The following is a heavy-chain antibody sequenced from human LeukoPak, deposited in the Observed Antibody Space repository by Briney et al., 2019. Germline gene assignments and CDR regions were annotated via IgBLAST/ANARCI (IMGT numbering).Heavy chain of an antibody. V-gene: IGHV3-66*02. Sequence: GGSLRLSCAASGFIVSTNYMSWVRQAPGKGLEWVSVIYSGGSTYYADSVKGRFTISRDNSKNMLYLQMNSLRAEDTAVYFCARGSAYSHWGQGTLVTVSS. J-gene: IGHJ4*02. CDR1: GFIVSTNY. CDR2: IYSGGST. D-gene: IGHD3-22*01. CDR3: ARGSAYSH.